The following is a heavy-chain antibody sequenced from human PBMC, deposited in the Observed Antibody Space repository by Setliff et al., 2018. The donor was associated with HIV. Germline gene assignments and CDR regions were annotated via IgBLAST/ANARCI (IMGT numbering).Heavy chain of an antibody. D-gene: IGHD6-19*01. CDR2: MNPISGNT. J-gene: IGHJ4*02. CDR3: ATAKEHWLTEGGFDF. Sequence: ASVKVSCKTSGYTFTTSDINWVRQAPGQGFEWMGWMNPISGNTGYAQRFQGRVTMTEDSSTDTAYMELGSLTSDDTAVYYCATAKEHWLTEGGFDFWGQGTLVTVSS. V-gene: IGHV1-8*02. CDR1: GYTFTTSD.